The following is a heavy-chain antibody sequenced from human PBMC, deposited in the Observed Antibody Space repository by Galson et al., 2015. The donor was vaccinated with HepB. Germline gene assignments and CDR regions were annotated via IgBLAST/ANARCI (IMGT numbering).Heavy chain of an antibody. D-gene: IGHD6-13*01. CDR1: GFTFSSYA. CDR3: ANGGYSSSWYLF. Sequence: SLRLSCAASGFTFSSYAMSWVRQAPGKGLEWVSAISGSGGSTYYADSVKGRFTISRDNSKNTLYLQMNSLRAEDTAVYYCANGGYSSSWYLFWGQGTLVTVSS. V-gene: IGHV3-23*01. CDR2: ISGSGGST. J-gene: IGHJ4*02.